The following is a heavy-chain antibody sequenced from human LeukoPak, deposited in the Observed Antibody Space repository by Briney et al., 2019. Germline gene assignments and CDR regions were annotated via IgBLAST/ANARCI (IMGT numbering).Heavy chain of an antibody. CDR3: AKGDYVKS. Sequence: PGGSLRLSCAASGFTFDDYAMHWVRQAPGKGLEWVSGISWNSGSIGYADSVKGRFTISRDNAKNSLYLQMNSLRAEDTALYYCAKGDYVKSWGQGTLVTVSS. CDR2: ISWNSGSI. V-gene: IGHV3-9*01. J-gene: IGHJ4*02. CDR1: GFTFDDYA.